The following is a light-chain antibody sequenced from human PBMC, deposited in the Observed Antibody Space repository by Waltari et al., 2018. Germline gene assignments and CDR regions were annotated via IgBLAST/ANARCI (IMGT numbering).Light chain of an antibody. Sequence: QSALTQPASVSGSPGQSITISCTGTTSNIGDNNLVSWYQQHPGKAPKVIIFEVSKRPSGVSNRFSGSKSDNTASLTISGVQAEDEADYYCCSYAGSSSSTVFGGGTKVTVL. CDR2: EVS. CDR1: TSNIGDNNL. V-gene: IGLV2-23*02. J-gene: IGLJ3*02. CDR3: CSYAGSSSSTV.